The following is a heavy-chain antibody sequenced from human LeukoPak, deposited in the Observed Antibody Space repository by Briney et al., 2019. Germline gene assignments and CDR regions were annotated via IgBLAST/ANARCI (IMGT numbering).Heavy chain of an antibody. CDR3: ARDWGSRPGHYYYYYMDV. CDR1: GGTFSSYA. J-gene: IGHJ6*03. V-gene: IGHV1-69*06. D-gene: IGHD3-16*01. CDR2: IGPIFGTA. Sequence: GASVKVSCKASGGTFSSYALNWVRQAPGQGLEWMGGIGPIFGTANYAQKFQGRVTITADKSTSTGCMELNSLRSEDTAVYFCARDWGSRPGHYYYYYMDVWGKGTTVTVSS.